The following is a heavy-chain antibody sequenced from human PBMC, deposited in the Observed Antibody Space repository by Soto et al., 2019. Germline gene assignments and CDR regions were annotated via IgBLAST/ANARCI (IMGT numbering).Heavy chain of an antibody. CDR2: VSGSGGST. J-gene: IGHJ6*02. CDR1: WFAFVSFK. D-gene: IGHD3-10*01. V-gene: IGHV3-23*01. CDR3: AKGGLGGNFGAMDV. Sequence: ALRLDSVASWFAFVSFKMNWVRQAPGRGLEWVSAVSGSGGSTYYADSVKGRVTVSRDNSENTLYLRMNSLRAEDTAVYYCAKGGLGGNFGAMDVWGQARKVTVSS.